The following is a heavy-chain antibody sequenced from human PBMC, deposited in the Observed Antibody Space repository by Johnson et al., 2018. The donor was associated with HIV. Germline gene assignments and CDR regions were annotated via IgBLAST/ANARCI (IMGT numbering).Heavy chain of an antibody. Sequence: EVQLVESGGGLVQPGGSLRLSCAASGFAFRTYWMVWVRQVPGKRPVWVARIYNDGSNTTYADSVKGRFTISRDNAKNTLYLQMNSLRTEDTAVYYCARVRGGTGHGAFDIWGQGTMVTVSS. CDR1: GFAFRTYW. J-gene: IGHJ3*02. V-gene: IGHV3-74*01. CDR2: IYNDGSNT. CDR3: ARVRGGTGHGAFDI.